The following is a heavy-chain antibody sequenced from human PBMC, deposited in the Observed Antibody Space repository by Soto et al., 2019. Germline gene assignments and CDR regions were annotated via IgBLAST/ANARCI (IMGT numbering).Heavy chain of an antibody. V-gene: IGHV1-2*04. CDR1: GYTFTGYY. D-gene: IGHD6-6*01. CDR3: ARDEGRYSSSHDAFDI. Sequence: ASVKVSCNASGYTFTGYYMHWVRQAPGQGLEWMGWINPNSGGTNYAQKFQGWVTMTRDTSISTAYMELSRLRSDDTAVFYCARDEGRYSSSHDAFDIWGQGTMVTVSS. J-gene: IGHJ3*02. CDR2: INPNSGGT.